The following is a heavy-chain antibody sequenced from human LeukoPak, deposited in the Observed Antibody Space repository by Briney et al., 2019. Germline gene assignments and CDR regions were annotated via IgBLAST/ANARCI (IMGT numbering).Heavy chain of an antibody. CDR3: ARLLGDIVVVPAADNWFDP. Sequence: SETLSLTCAVYGGSFSGYYWSWIRQPPGKGLEWIGEINHSGSTNYNPSLKSRVTISVDTSKNQFSLKLSSVTAADTAVYYCARLLGDIVVVPAADNWFDPWGQGTLVTVSS. V-gene: IGHV4-34*01. CDR2: INHSGST. D-gene: IGHD2-2*01. J-gene: IGHJ5*02. CDR1: GGSFSGYY.